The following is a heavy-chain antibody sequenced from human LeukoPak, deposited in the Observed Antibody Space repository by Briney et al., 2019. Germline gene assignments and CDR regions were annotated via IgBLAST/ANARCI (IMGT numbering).Heavy chain of an antibody. D-gene: IGHD1-1*01. CDR3: AKDLSYNYGATKDY. J-gene: IGHJ4*02. CDR1: GFTFSSYN. CDR2: ISGSGGST. Sequence: GGSLRLSCAASGFTFSSYNMNWVRQAPGKGLEWVSGISGSGGSTYYADSVKGRFTISRDNSKNTLYLQMNSLRAEDTAVYYCAKDLSYNYGATKDYWGQGTLVTVSS. V-gene: IGHV3-23*01.